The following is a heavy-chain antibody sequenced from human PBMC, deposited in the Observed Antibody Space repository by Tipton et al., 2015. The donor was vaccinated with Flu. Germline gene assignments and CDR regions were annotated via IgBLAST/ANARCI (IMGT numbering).Heavy chain of an antibody. D-gene: IGHD4-11*01. J-gene: IGHJ5*01. CDR1: GDSISSDFY. Sequence: TLSLTCAVSGDSISSDFYWAWIRQFPGKGLEWIGTVSRTGSTISNPSLKSRVTISIDTSKNQFSLNMRSVTAADMAVYYCARRDYSNSVSDPKNWFDSWGRGTLVTVSS. V-gene: IGHV4-38-2*01. CDR3: ARRDYSNSVSDPKNWFDS. CDR2: VSRTGST.